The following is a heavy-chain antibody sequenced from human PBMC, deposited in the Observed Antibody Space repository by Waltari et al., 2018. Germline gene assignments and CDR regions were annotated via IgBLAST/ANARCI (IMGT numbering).Heavy chain of an antibody. J-gene: IGHJ6*02. D-gene: IGHD6-13*01. V-gene: IGHV3-74*01. CDR1: GVTFSRFC. Sequence: EVRLVESGGGLVQPGVSLRLPCEASGVTFSRFCMDWVRQAPGRGLVWVETIDRDGTSKRYADAVKGRFTIARDNAKNTLYQQMKRLRVEDTAVYYCAKVAPRTYRSPVPGRDYYYGMDVWGQGTTVTVFS. CDR2: IDRDGTSK. CDR3: AKVAPRTYRSPVPGRDYYYGMDV.